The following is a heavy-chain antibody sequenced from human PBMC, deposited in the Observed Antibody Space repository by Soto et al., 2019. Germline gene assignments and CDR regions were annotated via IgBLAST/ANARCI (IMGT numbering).Heavy chain of an antibody. CDR2: MNPNSGNT. D-gene: IGHD3-9*01. Sequence: QVQLVQSGAEVKKPGASVKVSCKASGYTFISYDINWVRQSTGQGLEWMGWMNPNSGNTGYAQKFQGRITMTRNTSISTAYMELSSLRSEDTAEYYCARGPYFDPYYGMDVWGQGTTVTVSS. CDR3: ARGPYFDPYYGMDV. J-gene: IGHJ6*02. V-gene: IGHV1-8*01. CDR1: GYTFISYD.